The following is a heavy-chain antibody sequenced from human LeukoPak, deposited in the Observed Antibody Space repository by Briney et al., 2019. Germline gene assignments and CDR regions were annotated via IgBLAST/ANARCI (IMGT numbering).Heavy chain of an antibody. J-gene: IGHJ4*02. CDR3: ARGFYYGSGSYVDY. D-gene: IGHD3-10*01. CDR1: GYTFTGYY. CDR2: INPNSGGT. V-gene: IGHV1-2*02. Sequence: ALVKVSCKASGYTFTGYYMHWVRQAPGQRLEWMGWINPNSGGTNYAQKFQGRVTMTRDTSISTAYMELSRLRSDDTAVYYCARGFYYGSGSYVDYWGQGTLVTVSS.